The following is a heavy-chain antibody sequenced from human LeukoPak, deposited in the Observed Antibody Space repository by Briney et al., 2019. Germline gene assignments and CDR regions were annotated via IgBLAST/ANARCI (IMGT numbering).Heavy chain of an antibody. Sequence: TPSETLSLTCTVSGGSISSYYWSWIRQPPGKGLEWIGYIYYSGSTNYNPSLKSRVTISVDTSKNQFSLKLSSVTTADTAVYYCARSKAGSTSEYYYYGMDVWGQGTTVTVSS. CDR2: IYYSGST. CDR3: ARSKAGSTSEYYYYGMDV. J-gene: IGHJ6*02. D-gene: IGHD2-2*01. CDR1: GGSISSYY. V-gene: IGHV4-59*08.